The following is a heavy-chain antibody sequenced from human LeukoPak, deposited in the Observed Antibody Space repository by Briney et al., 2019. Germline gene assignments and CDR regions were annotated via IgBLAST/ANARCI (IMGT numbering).Heavy chain of an antibody. Sequence: GGSLRLSCAASGFTFSSYSMNWVRQAPGKGLEWVSSISSSSSYIYYADSVKGRFTISRDNAKNSLYLQMNSLRAEDTAVYYCARFTHVLSDTAMVTPSDYWGQGTLVTVSS. V-gene: IGHV3-21*01. CDR1: GFTFSSYS. D-gene: IGHD5-18*01. CDR2: ISSSSSYI. CDR3: ARFTHVLSDTAMVTPSDY. J-gene: IGHJ4*02.